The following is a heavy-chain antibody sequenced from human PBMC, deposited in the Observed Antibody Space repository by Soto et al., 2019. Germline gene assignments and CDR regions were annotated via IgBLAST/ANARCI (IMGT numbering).Heavy chain of an antibody. J-gene: IGHJ6*03. CDR2: IYPGDSDT. CDR1: GYNFTSYW. Sequence: VESLTHSCRCSGYNFTSYWIVLVRKIPGKGLEWMGIIYPGDSDTRYSPSFQGQVTISADKSISTAYLQWSSLKASDTAMYYCARHRYCSSTSCNRFYYYYMDVWGKGTTVTVSS. CDR3: ARHRYCSSTSCNRFYYYYMDV. D-gene: IGHD2-2*01. V-gene: IGHV5-51*01.